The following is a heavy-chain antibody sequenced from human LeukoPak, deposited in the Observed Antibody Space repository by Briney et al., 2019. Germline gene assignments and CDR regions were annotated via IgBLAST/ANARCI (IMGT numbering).Heavy chain of an antibody. V-gene: IGHV1-69*04. J-gene: IGHJ4*02. CDR3: ARDQGHCSGGSCYEATFDY. Sequence: ASVKVSCKASGGTFSSYAISWVRQAPGQGLEWMGRIIPILGIANYAQKFQGRVTITADKSTSTAYMELSSLRSEDTAVYYCARDQGHCSGGSCYEATFDYWGQGTLVTVS. CDR2: IIPILGIA. CDR1: GGTFSSYA. D-gene: IGHD2-15*01.